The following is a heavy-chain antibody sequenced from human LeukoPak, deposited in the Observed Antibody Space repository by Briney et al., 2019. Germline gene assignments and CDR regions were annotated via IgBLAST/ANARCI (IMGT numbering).Heavy chain of an antibody. CDR2: IYSGGST. CDR1: GFTFSDHY. CDR3: ARDRGY. V-gene: IGHV3-53*01. J-gene: IGHJ4*02. Sequence: PGGSLRLSCAASGFTFSDHYMDWVRQAPGKGLEWVSVIYSGGSTYYADSVKGRFTISRDNSKNTLYLQMNSLRAEDAAVYYCARDRGYWGQGTLVTVSS.